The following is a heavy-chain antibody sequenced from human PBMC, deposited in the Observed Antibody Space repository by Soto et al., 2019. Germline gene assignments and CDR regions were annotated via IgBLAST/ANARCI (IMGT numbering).Heavy chain of an antibody. CDR3: ARDRPRRRHAFYI. CDR2: IYYSGST. D-gene: IGHD6-25*01. Sequence: QVQLQESGPGLVKPSETLSLTCTVSGGSISSYYWSWIRQPPGKGLEWIGYIYYSGSTNYNPSLKSRVTISVDTSKNQFSLKLSSVTAADTAVYYCARDRPRRRHAFYIWGQGTMVTVSS. V-gene: IGHV4-59*01. CDR1: GGSISSYY. J-gene: IGHJ3*02.